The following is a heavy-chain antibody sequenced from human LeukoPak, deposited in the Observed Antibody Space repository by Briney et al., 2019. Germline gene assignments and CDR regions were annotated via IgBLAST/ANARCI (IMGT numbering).Heavy chain of an antibody. D-gene: IGHD1-26*01. V-gene: IGHV3-33*01. CDR1: GFTFSSYG. J-gene: IGHJ4*02. Sequence: GRXXRLSCAASGFTFSSYGXXXVRQAPXXXXEWVAXXXXXXXXXXXXXXXXXXXXXXRXNSKNTLYLQMNSLRAEDTAVYYCARDGELPADYWGQGTLVTVSS. CDR3: ARDGELPADY. CDR2: XXXXXXXX.